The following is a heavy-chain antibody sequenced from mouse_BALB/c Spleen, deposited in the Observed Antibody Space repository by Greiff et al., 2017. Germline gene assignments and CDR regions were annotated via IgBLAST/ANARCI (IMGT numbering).Heavy chain of an antibody. CDR2: ISSGGGST. V-gene: IGHV5-12-1*01. CDR3: ASGDYYAMDY. Sequence: EVMLVESGGGLVKPGGSLKLSCAASGFAFSSYDMSWVRQTPEKRLEWVAYISSGGGSTYYPDTVKGRFTISRDNAKNTLYLQMSSLKSEDTAMYYCASGDYYAMDYWGQGTSVTVSS. CDR1: GFAFSSYD. J-gene: IGHJ4*01.